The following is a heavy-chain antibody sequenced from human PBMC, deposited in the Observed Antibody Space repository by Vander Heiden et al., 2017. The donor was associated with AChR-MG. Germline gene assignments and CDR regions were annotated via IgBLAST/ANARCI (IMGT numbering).Heavy chain of an antibody. Sequence: QVQLVQAGAEVKKPGASVKVACRASGYPFTSYYMHWVRQALGQGLEWMGIINPSGGSTSYAQKFQGRVTMSRDTSTSTVYMELSSLRSEDTAVYYCARDYYDFWSGYYHPDAPQNYYYMDVWGKGTTVTVSS. D-gene: IGHD3-3*01. CDR3: ARDYYDFWSGYYHPDAPQNYYYMDV. CDR1: GYPFTSYY. V-gene: IGHV1-46*01. CDR2: INPSGGST. J-gene: IGHJ6*03.